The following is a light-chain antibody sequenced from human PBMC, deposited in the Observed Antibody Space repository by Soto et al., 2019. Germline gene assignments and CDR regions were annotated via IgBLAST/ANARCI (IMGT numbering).Light chain of an antibody. Sequence: IQMTQSPSTLSASVGDRVTITCRASQSISDWLVWYQQKPGRAPKVLIYKASYLETGVPSRFSGRGSGTEFTLIINSLQPDDFATYYCQQYNGYSPWTFGQGTTV. CDR2: KAS. CDR3: QQYNGYSPWT. CDR1: QSISDW. J-gene: IGKJ1*01. V-gene: IGKV1-5*03.